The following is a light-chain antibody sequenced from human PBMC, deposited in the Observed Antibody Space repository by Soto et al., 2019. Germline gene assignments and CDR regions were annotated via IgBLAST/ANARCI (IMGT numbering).Light chain of an antibody. J-gene: IGKJ4*01. V-gene: IGKV1-12*01. CDR3: QQANSFPLT. CDR2: AAS. Sequence: DIQMTQSPSSVSASVGDRVTITCRASQGISIWLAWYQQKPGKAPKLLIYAASSLQSGVPSRFSGGGSGTDFTLTISSLPPEDFATYYCQQANSFPLTFGGGTKVEIK. CDR1: QGISIW.